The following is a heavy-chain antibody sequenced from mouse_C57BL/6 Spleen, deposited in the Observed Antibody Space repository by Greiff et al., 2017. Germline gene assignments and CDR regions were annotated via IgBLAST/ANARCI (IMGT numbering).Heavy chain of an antibody. CDR3: AIRLLRASGY. D-gene: IGHD1-1*01. V-gene: IGHV1-74*01. CDR2: IHPSDSDT. Sequence: VQLQQPGAELVKPGASVKVSCKASGYTFTSYWMTWVKQRPGQGLEWIGSIHPSDSDTNYNHKFKGKATLTVDKSSSTAYMQLSSLTSEDSAVYYCAIRLLRASGYWGQGPTLTVA. CDR1: GYTFTSYW. J-gene: IGHJ2*01.